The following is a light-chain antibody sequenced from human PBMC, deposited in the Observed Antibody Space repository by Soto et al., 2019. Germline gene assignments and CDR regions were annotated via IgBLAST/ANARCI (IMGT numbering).Light chain of an antibody. CDR2: GAS. Sequence: EIVLTQSPGTLSLSPGERATLSCRASQSVSSSYLAWYHQKPGQAPRLLIYGASSRATGIPDRFSGSGSGTDFTLTINRLEPEDFATYFCLQDHNYPLTFGQGTKVDIK. J-gene: IGKJ1*01. CDR3: LQDHNYPLT. V-gene: IGKV3-20*01. CDR1: QSVSSSY.